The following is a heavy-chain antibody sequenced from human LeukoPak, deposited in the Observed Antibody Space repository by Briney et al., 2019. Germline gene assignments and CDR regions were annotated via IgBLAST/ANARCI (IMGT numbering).Heavy chain of an antibody. CDR2: ISSSSSTI. V-gene: IGHV3-48*02. CDR1: GFTFSSYS. J-gene: IGHJ5*02. D-gene: IGHD3-16*01. CDR3: AREPHFGPGIDP. Sequence: GGSLRLSCAASGFTFSSYSMNWVRQAPGKGLEWVSYISSSSSTIYYADSVKGRFTISRDNAKNSLYLQMSSLRDEDTAVYYCAREPHFGPGIDPWGQGTLVTVSS.